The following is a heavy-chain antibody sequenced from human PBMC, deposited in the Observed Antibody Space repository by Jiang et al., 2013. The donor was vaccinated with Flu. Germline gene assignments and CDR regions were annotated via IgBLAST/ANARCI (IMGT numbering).Heavy chain of an antibody. J-gene: IGHJ4*02. CDR1: GYTFTGYY. D-gene: IGHD4-17*01. CDR3: ARDVFXYGDQPYFDY. Sequence: SGAEVKKPGASVKVSCKASGYTFTGYYMHWVRRAPGQGLEWMGWIHPNSGGTNYAQKFQGRVTMTRDTSISTAYMELSRLRSDDTAVYYCARDVFXYGDQPYFDYWGQGTLVTVSS. CDR2: IHPNSGGT. V-gene: IGHV1-2*02.